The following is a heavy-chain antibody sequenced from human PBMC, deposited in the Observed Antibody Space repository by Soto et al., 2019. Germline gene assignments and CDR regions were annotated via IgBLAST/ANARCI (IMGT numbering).Heavy chain of an antibody. J-gene: IGHJ4*02. D-gene: IGHD3-10*01. Sequence: EVQLLESGGGLVQPGGSLRLSCAASGFTFNTYAMTWVRQAPGKGLEWVSTIGGSVGSIYYADSVKGRFTISRDNSKNTLSLQMNGLSPEDTAVYYCAKEAFPGEFFFDYWGQGTLVTVSS. CDR3: AKEAFPGEFFFDY. CDR1: GFTFNTYA. V-gene: IGHV3-23*01. CDR2: IGGSVGSI.